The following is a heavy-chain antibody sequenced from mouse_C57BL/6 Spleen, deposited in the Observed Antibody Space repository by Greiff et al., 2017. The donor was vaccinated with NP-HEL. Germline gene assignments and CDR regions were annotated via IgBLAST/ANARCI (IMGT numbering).Heavy chain of an antibody. Sequence: QVQLKESGAELVRPGSSVKLSCKASGYTFTSYWMHWVKQRPIQGLEWIGNIDPSDSETHYNQKFKDKATLTVDKSSSTAYMQLSSLTSEDSAVYYCARRTAQAIFAYWGQGTLVTVSA. CDR2: IDPSDSET. CDR1: GYTFTSYW. V-gene: IGHV1-52*01. CDR3: ARRTAQAIFAY. J-gene: IGHJ3*01. D-gene: IGHD3-2*02.